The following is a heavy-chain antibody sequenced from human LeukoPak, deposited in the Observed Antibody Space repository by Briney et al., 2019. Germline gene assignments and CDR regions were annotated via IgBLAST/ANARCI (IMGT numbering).Heavy chain of an antibody. CDR2: IYYSGST. J-gene: IGHJ6*02. Sequence: SETLSLTCAVYGGSFSGYYWSWIRQPPGKGLEWIGYIYYSGSTNYNPSLKSRVTISVDTSKNQFSLKLSSVTAADTAVYYCARAIRIAAADYYYYYGMDVWGQGTTVTVSS. V-gene: IGHV4-59*01. CDR3: ARAIRIAAADYYYYYGMDV. D-gene: IGHD6-13*01. CDR1: GGSFSGYY.